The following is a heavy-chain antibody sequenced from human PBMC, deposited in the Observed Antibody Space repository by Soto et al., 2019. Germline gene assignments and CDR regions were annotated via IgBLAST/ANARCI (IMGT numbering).Heavy chain of an antibody. CDR2: MYNTGST. CDR1: GGSISSYY. V-gene: IGHV4-59*01. J-gene: IGHJ6*02. D-gene: IGHD2-21*02. Sequence: QVRLQESGPGLVKPSETLSLTCTVSGGSISSYYWSWIRQPPGKGLEWIGYMYNTGSTVYNPSLKSRVTISVDTSKNKFYLKVNSVTAADTAVYYCARDLWGYCGTDCYPLDVWGQGTTVTVSS. CDR3: ARDLWGYCGTDCYPLDV.